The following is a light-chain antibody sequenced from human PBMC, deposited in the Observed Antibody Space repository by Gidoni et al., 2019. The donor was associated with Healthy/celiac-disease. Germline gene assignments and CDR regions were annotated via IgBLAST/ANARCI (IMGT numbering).Light chain of an antibody. CDR2: TAS. J-gene: IGKJ1*01. CDR1: QSIDKW. Sequence: IEMTQSPSTLSASVGERVRLTCRASQSIDKWLAWYQQKPGKAPKLLIYTASILESGVPSRFSGTDSGTEFTLTISSLQPDDFAAYYCQQYETYPWTFGQGTKVEIK. V-gene: IGKV1-5*03. CDR3: QQYETYPWT.